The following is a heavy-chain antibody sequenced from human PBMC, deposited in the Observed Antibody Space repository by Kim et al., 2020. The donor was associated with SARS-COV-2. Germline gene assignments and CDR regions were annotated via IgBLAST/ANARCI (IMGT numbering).Heavy chain of an antibody. Sequence: LKCTVPISVDTSKNQFSLKLSSVTAADTAVYYCARRSSDWNYTPPAPFDYWGQGTLVTVSS. CDR3: ARRSSDWNYTPPAPFDY. J-gene: IGHJ4*02. D-gene: IGHD1-7*01. V-gene: IGHV4-39*01.